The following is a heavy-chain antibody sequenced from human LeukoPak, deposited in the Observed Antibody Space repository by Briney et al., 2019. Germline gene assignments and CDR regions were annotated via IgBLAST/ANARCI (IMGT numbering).Heavy chain of an antibody. CDR2: IYTSGST. CDR1: GGSISSYY. D-gene: IGHD1-26*01. V-gene: IGHV4-4*07. CDR3: AREIPRSIVGATSKFDP. J-gene: IGHJ5*02. Sequence: SETLSLTCTVSGGSISSYYWSWIRQPAGKGLEWIGRIYTSGSTNYNPSLKGRVTMSVDTSKNQFSLKLSSVTAADTAVYYCAREIPRSIVGATSKFDPWGQGTLVTVSS.